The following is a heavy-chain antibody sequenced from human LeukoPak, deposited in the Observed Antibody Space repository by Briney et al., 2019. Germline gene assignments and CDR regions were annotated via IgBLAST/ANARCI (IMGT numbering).Heavy chain of an antibody. CDR3: AIFHNWNDPRSYYYYGMDV. CDR2: IIPIFGTA. CDR1: GGTFSSYA. D-gene: IGHD1-1*01. Sequence: SVKVSCKASGGTFSSYAISWVRQAPGQGLEWMGGIIPIFGTANHAQKFQGRVTITADESTSTAYMELSSLRSEDTAVYYCAIFHNWNDPRSYYYYGMDVWGKGTTVTVSS. V-gene: IGHV1-69*13. J-gene: IGHJ6*04.